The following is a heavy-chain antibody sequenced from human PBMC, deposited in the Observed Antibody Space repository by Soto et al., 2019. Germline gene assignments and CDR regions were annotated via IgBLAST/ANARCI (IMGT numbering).Heavy chain of an antibody. CDR1: GYRFTTHW. J-gene: IGHJ6*02. Sequence: RWESLKISCTGSGYRFTTHWISWVRQMPGKGVEWMGIIWPGDSDTRYSPSFLGQVTMSANKSTSTAYLQWSSLKASDTAMYYSARHSCCSRSPYLGMDVCGQGITVTVCS. CDR3: ARHSCCSRSPYLGMDV. V-gene: IGHV5-51*01. CDR2: IWPGDSDT. D-gene: IGHD2-2*01.